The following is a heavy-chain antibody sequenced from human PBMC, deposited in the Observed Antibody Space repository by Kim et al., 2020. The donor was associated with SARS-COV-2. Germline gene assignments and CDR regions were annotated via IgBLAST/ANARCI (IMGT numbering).Heavy chain of an antibody. CDR2: IYFTGIT. J-gene: IGHJ4*02. CDR3: VRSYSDPYFYDS. CDR1: GVSITTYY. Sequence: SETLSLTCTVSGVSITTYYWRWIRQAAGRGLEWIGRIYFTGITKYNPSLESRVTMSIDTSTSQFSLTLTSVTAADTAVYYCVRSYSDPYFYDSWGQGTLVTVTS. D-gene: IGHD4-17*01. V-gene: IGHV4-4*07.